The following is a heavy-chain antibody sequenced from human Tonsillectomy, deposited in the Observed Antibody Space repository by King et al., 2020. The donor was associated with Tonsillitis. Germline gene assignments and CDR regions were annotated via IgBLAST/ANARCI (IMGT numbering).Heavy chain of an antibody. CDR2: ISGSGGST. D-gene: IGHD5-12*01. CDR1: GFTFSSYA. Sequence: DVQLVESGGGLAQPGGSLRLSCAASGFTFSSYAMSWVRQAPGKGLEWVSGISGSGGSTYSADSVKGWFTISRDNSKNTLYLQMNSLRAEDTAIYYCAKDKVATMPRDAFDFWGQGTMVTVSS. V-gene: IGHV3-23*04. CDR3: AKDKVATMPRDAFDF. J-gene: IGHJ3*01.